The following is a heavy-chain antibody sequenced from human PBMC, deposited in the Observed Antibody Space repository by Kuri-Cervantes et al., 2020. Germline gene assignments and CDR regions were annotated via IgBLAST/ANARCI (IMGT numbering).Heavy chain of an antibody. CDR2: ISYDGSNK. J-gene: IGHJ4*02. Sequence: GESLKISCAASGFTFSSYGMHWVRQAPGKGLEWVAVISYDGSNKYYADSVKGRFTISRDNSKNTLYLQMNSLRAEDTAVYYCAREGVTIFGVVLGPADYWGQGTLVTVSS. V-gene: IGHV3-30*03. CDR1: GFTFSSYG. D-gene: IGHD3-3*01. CDR3: AREGVTIFGVVLGPADY.